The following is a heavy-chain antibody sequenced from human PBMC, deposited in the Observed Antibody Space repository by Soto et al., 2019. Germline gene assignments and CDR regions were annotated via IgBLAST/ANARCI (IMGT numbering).Heavy chain of an antibody. V-gene: IGHV1-69*13. Sequence: SVKVSCKASGGTFSSYAINWVRQAPGQGLEWMGGIIPIFGTANYAQKFQGRVTITADESTSTAYMELSSLRSEDTAVYYCAREDYYDSSGYSVHNQFDYWGQGTLVTVSS. CDR1: GGTFSSYA. D-gene: IGHD3-22*01. J-gene: IGHJ4*02. CDR3: AREDYYDSSGYSVHNQFDY. CDR2: IIPIFGTA.